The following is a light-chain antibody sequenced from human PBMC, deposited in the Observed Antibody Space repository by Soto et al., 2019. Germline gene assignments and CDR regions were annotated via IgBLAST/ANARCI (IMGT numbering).Light chain of an antibody. CDR3: QQYDNVPLT. CDR1: QDITND. J-gene: IGKJ4*01. V-gene: IGKV1-33*01. Sequence: DIQMTQSPSSLSASVGDRVTITCQASQDITNDLNWYQQKPGKAPKVLIYEASNLKTGVPSRFSGSGSGTDFTFPISSLQPEDLATYFCQQYDNVPLTFGGGTKVEIK. CDR2: EAS.